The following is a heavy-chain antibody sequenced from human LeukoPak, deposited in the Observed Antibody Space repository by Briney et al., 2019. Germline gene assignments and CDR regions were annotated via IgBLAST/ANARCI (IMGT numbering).Heavy chain of an antibody. CDR2: ISWNSGSI. CDR1: GFTFNDYA. Sequence: GRSLRLSCAASGFTFNDYALHWVRQAPGKGLEWVSGISWNSGSIGYADSVKGRFTISRDNAKNSLYLQMNSLRAEDTAVFYCAREGTTVTTFSTSNLDYWGQGTLVTVSS. CDR3: AREGTTVTTFSTSNLDY. D-gene: IGHD4-11*01. V-gene: IGHV3-9*01. J-gene: IGHJ4*02.